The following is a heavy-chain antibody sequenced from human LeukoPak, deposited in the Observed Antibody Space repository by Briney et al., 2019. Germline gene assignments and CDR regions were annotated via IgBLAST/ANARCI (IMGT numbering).Heavy chain of an antibody. V-gene: IGHV1-69*05. CDR3: ATPPTGTTTTGEYYFDY. Sequence: GASVKVSCKASGGTFSSYTITWVRQAPGQGLEWMRGISPISGTTNYAKKFQGRVTITTDESRSTAYMELSSLRSEDTAVYYCATPPTGTTTTGEYYFDYWGQGTLVTISS. CDR2: ISPISGTT. J-gene: IGHJ4*02. D-gene: IGHD1-1*01. CDR1: GGTFSSYT.